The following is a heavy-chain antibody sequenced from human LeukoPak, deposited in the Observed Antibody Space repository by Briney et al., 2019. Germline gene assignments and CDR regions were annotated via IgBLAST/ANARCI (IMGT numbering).Heavy chain of an antibody. Sequence: GGSLRLSCAASGFTFSSYGMHWVRQAPGKGLEWVAVISYDGSNKYYADSVKGRFTISRDNSKNTLYLQMNSLRAEDTAVYYCAKECDDILTGYSGGFDYWGQGTLVTVSS. V-gene: IGHV3-30*18. CDR2: ISYDGSNK. CDR3: AKECDDILTGYSGGFDY. J-gene: IGHJ4*02. CDR1: GFTFSSYG. D-gene: IGHD3-9*01.